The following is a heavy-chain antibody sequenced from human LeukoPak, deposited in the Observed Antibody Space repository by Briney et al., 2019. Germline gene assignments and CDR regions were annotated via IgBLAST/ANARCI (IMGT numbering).Heavy chain of an antibody. CDR1: GYTFTSYD. J-gene: IGHJ5*02. CDR3: ARARRYYDIVTGSAGGGWFDP. D-gene: IGHD3-9*01. CDR2: MNPNSGNT. V-gene: IGHV1-8*01. Sequence: GASVKVSCKASGYTFTSYDINWVRQATGQGLEWMGWMNPNSGNTGYAQKFQGRVTMTRNTSISTAYMELSSLRSEDTAVYYCARARRYYDIVTGSAGGGWFDPWGQGTLVSVSS.